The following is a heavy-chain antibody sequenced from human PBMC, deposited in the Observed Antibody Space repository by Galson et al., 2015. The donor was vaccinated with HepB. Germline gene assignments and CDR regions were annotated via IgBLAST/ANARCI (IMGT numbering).Heavy chain of an antibody. CDR3: TTDPRIAASGTRYFDL. V-gene: IGHV3-15*01. CDR2: IKSKTDGGTT. D-gene: IGHD6-13*01. CDR1: GFTFSNAW. J-gene: IGHJ2*01. Sequence: SLRLSCAASGFTFSNAWMTWVRQAPGKGLEWVGRIKSKTDGGTTDYAAPVKGRLTISRDDSKNTLYLQMNSLKTEDTAVYYCTTDPRIAASGTRYFDLWGRGTLVTVSS.